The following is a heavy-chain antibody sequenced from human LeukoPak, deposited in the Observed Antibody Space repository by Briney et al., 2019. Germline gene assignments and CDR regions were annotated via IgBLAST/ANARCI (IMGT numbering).Heavy chain of an antibody. J-gene: IGHJ4*02. V-gene: IGHV3-23*01. CDR2: IGGSGATT. D-gene: IGHD3/OR15-3a*01. Sequence: GGSLRLSCEASRFTYVSYAMTWVRQAPGKGLEWVSSIGGSGATTYYADSVKGRFTVSADNSKNTLYLQTNSLRAEDTAVYYCAFIPVGGLVISNSDYWGQGTRVTVSS. CDR3: AFIPVGGLVISNSDY. CDR1: RFTYVSYA.